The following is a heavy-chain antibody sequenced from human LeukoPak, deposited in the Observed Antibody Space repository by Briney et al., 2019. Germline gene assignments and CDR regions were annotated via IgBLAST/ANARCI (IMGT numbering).Heavy chain of an antibody. Sequence: SETLSLTCTVSGGSISSSSYYWGWIRQPPGKGLEWIGEINHSGSTNYNPSLKSRVTISVDTSKNQFSLKLSSVTAADTAVYYCATSDVDYYGSTQDYWGQGTLVTVSS. D-gene: IGHD3-10*01. CDR2: INHSGST. J-gene: IGHJ4*02. CDR1: GGSISSSSYY. CDR3: ATSDVDYYGSTQDY. V-gene: IGHV4-39*07.